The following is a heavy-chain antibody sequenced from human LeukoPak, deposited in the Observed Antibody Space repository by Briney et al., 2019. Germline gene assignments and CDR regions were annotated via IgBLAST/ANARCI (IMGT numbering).Heavy chain of an antibody. Sequence: GASVKVSCKVSGYTLTELSMHWVRQAPWKGLEWVSAISDSGRNTFYADSVKGRFTISRDNSKNTLYLQMNSLRAEDTAVYYCASGEQQLPGMISYYYYYGMDVWGQGTTVTVSS. V-gene: IGHV3-23*01. J-gene: IGHJ6*02. CDR3: ASGEQQLPGMISYYYYYGMDV. D-gene: IGHD6-13*01. CDR2: ISDSGRNT. CDR1: GYTLTELS.